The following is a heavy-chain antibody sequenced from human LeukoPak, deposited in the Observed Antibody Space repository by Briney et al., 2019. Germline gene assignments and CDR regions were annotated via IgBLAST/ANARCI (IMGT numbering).Heavy chain of an antibody. CDR3: ARDVRTRRYCTNGVCYTGH. Sequence: ASVKVSCKASGYTFTSYGISWVRQAPGQGLEWMGWISAYNGNTNYAQKLQGRVTMTTDTSTSTAYMELRSLRSDDTAVYYCARDVRTRRYCTNGVCYTGHWGQGTLVTVSS. J-gene: IGHJ4*02. V-gene: IGHV1-18*01. D-gene: IGHD2-8*01. CDR1: GYTFTSYG. CDR2: ISAYNGNT.